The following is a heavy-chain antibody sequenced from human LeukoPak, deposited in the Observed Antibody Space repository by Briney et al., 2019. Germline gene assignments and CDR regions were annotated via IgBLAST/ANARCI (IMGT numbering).Heavy chain of an antibody. J-gene: IGHJ6*03. CDR2: INHSGGT. Sequence: SETLSLTCAVYGGSSSGYYWSWIRQPPGKGLECIAEINHSGGTNYNASLRSRVTVYVDTSKNQFSLKLSSVSAADTAVYYCARGGGNLLPFFDPKYYYYMDVWGKGTTVTVSS. D-gene: IGHD3-9*01. CDR3: ARGGGNLLPFFDPKYYYYMDV. V-gene: IGHV4-34*01. CDR1: GGSSSGYY.